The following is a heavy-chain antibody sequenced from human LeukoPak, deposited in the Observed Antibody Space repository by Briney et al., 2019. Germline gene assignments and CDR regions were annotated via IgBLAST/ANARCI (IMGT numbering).Heavy chain of an antibody. J-gene: IGHJ4*02. CDR3: ARAVAGTWKFDY. D-gene: IGHD6-19*01. V-gene: IGHV4-59*01. CDR1: GGSISSYY. CDR2: IYYSGST. Sequence: SETLSLTCTVSGGSISSYYWSWIRQPPGKGLEWIGYIYYSGSTNYNPSLKSRVTISVDTSKNQFSLKLTSVTAADTAVYYCARAVAGTWKFDYWGQGTLVTVSS.